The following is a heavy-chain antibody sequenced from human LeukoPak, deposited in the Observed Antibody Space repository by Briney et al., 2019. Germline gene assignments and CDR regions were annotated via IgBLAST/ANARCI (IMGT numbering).Heavy chain of an antibody. CDR1: GYTFTGYY. Sequence: SVKVSCKASGYTFTGYYMHWVRQAPGQGLEWMGGIIPIFGTANYAQKFQGRVTITADESTSTAYMELSSLRSEDTAVYYCARVYYGYDWFDPWGQGTLVTVSS. V-gene: IGHV1-69*13. CDR3: ARVYYGYDWFDP. D-gene: IGHD3-16*01. CDR2: IIPIFGTA. J-gene: IGHJ5*02.